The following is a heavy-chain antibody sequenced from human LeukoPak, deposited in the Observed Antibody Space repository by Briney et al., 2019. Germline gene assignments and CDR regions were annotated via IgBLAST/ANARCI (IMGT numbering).Heavy chain of an antibody. CDR1: GFTFSSYG. J-gene: IGHJ4*02. CDR2: ISSSSSYI. V-gene: IGHV3-21*01. CDR3: ARLLYDFWSGYLQPNAIDY. D-gene: IGHD3-3*01. Sequence: PGGSLRLSCAASGFTFSSYGMHWVRQAPGKGLEWVSSISSSSSYIYYADSVKGRFTISRDNAKNSLYLQMNSLRAEDTAVYYCARLLYDFWSGYLQPNAIDYWGQGTLVTVSS.